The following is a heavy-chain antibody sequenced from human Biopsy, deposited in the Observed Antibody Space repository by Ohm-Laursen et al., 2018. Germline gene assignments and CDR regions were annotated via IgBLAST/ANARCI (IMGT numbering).Heavy chain of an antibody. Sequence: SLRLSCAASGFTFSSYAMGWVRQAPGKGLEWVSGISDSGGSTYYADSVKGRFTISRDNSKNTLYLEMNSLRAEDTAIYYRAKARSGSSNSCYNYWGQGTLVIVSS. D-gene: IGHD2-2*02. CDR2: ISDSGGST. V-gene: IGHV3-23*01. CDR1: GFTFSSYA. CDR3: AKARSGSSNSCYNY. J-gene: IGHJ4*02.